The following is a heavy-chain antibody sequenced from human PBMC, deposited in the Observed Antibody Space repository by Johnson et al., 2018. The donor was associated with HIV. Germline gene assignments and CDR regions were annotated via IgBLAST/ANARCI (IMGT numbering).Heavy chain of an antibody. CDR2: ISSSGSTI. CDR1: GFIFSDYY. J-gene: IGHJ3*02. CDR3: ATYSSSWYKGGYAFDI. V-gene: IGHV3-11*04. Sequence: QEQLVESGGGLVKPGGSLRLSCAVSGFIFSDYYMSWIRQAPGKGLEWVSYISSSGSTIYYADSVKGRFTISRDNAKNSLYLQMNSLRAEDTAVYYCATYSSSWYKGGYAFDIWGQGTMVTVSS. D-gene: IGHD6-13*01.